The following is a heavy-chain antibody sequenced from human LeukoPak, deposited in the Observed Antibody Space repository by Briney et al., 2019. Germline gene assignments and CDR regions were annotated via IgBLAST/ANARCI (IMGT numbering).Heavy chain of an antibody. CDR3: ARDGGSSWYFDY. Sequence: GGSLRLSCAASGFTFDDYTMHWVRQAPGKGLEWVSLISWDGGSTYYADSVKGRFTISRDNSKNSLYLQMNSLRAEDTAVYYCARDGGSSWYFDYWGQGTLVTVSS. D-gene: IGHD6-13*01. V-gene: IGHV3-43*01. CDR2: ISWDGGST. CDR1: GFTFDDYT. J-gene: IGHJ4*02.